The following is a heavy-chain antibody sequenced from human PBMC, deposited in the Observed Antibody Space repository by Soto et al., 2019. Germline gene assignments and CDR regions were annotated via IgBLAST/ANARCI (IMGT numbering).Heavy chain of an antibody. CDR1: GYTFPSYD. J-gene: IGHJ5*02. D-gene: IGHD3-10*01. CDR3: AREHYGNSAWFDP. V-gene: IGHV1-8*01. CDR2: MNPNSGNT. Sequence: QVQLVQSGAEVKKPGASVKVSCKASGYTFPSYDINWVRQATGQGLEWMGWMNPNSGNTGYAQKFQGRVTMTRNTSISTAYIELSSLGSEATAVYYCAREHYGNSAWFDPWGQGTLVTVSS.